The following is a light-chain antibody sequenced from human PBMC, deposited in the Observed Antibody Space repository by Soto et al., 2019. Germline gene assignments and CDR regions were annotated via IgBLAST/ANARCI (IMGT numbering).Light chain of an antibody. CDR2: GAS. Sequence: EIVLTQSPGTLSLSPGERATLSCRASQSVSSSYLAWYQQKPGQAPRLLIYGASSRATGIPDRFSGSGSGTDFTLTISRLESEDFSVYYCQQYGSSFTFGPGTKGDIK. CDR3: QQYGSSFT. CDR1: QSVSSSY. J-gene: IGKJ3*01. V-gene: IGKV3-20*01.